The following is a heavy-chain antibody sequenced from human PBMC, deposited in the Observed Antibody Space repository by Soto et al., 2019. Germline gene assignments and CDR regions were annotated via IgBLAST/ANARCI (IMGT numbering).Heavy chain of an antibody. CDR1: GFTFSSYG. D-gene: IGHD4-17*01. Sequence: QVQLVESGGGVVQPGRSLRLSCAASGFTFSSYGMHWVRQAPGKGLEWVAVIWYDGSNKYYADSVKGRFTISRDNSKNTLYLQMNSLRAEDTAVYYCARDDDYGDYADYYGMDVWGQGTTVTVSS. V-gene: IGHV3-33*01. CDR3: ARDDDYGDYADYYGMDV. CDR2: IWYDGSNK. J-gene: IGHJ6*02.